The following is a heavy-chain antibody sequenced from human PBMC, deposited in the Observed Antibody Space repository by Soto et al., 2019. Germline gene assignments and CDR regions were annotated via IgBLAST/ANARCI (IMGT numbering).Heavy chain of an antibody. V-gene: IGHV4-34*01. CDR2: INHSGST. CDR3: ARGQPHNRWYFEY. J-gene: IGHJ4*02. D-gene: IGHD1-20*01. Sequence: KPSGTLSLTCAVYAGSFSGYYWSWIRQPPGKGLEWIGEINHSGSTNYNPSLKSRVTISVDTSKNQFSLKLSSVTAADTAVYYCARGQPHNRWYFEYWGQGTLVNVSS. CDR1: AGSFSGYY.